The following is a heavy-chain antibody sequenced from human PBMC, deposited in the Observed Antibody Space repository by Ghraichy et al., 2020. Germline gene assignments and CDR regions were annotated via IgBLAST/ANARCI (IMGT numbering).Heavy chain of an antibody. V-gene: IGHV4-39*01. CDR3: ARLGYNWNYQTDDAFDI. Sequence: SETLSLTCTVSGGSISSSSYYWGWIRQPPGKGLEWIGSIYYSGSTYYNPSLKSRVTISVDTSKNQFSLKLSSVTAADTAVYYCARLGYNWNYQTDDAFDIWGQGTMVTVSS. J-gene: IGHJ3*02. CDR1: GGSISSSSYY. CDR2: IYYSGST. D-gene: IGHD1-7*01.